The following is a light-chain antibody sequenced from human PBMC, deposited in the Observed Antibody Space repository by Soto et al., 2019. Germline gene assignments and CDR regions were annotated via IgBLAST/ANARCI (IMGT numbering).Light chain of an antibody. Sequence: EVVLTQSPGTLSLSPGERATLSCRASRSVSSSFLAWYQHKPGQAPRLLIYAASSRATGIPDRFSGSGSGTDFTLTISRLEPEDFAVYYCQQYGSSPRYTFGQGTKLEIK. CDR2: AAS. CDR3: QQYGSSPRYT. J-gene: IGKJ2*01. V-gene: IGKV3-20*01. CDR1: RSVSSSF.